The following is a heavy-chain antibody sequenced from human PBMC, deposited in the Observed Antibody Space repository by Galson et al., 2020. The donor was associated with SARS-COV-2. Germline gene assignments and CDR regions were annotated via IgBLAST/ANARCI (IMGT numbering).Heavy chain of an antibody. CDR2: IIPILGIA. V-gene: IGHV1-69*10. CDR3: ARGGGGVGASWGVNYYYMDV. Sequence: SVKVSCKASGGTFSSYAISWVRQAPGQGLEWMGGIIPILGIANYAQKFQGRVTITADKSTSTADMELSSLRSEDTAVYCCARGGGGVGASWGVNYYYMDVWGKGTTVTVSS. J-gene: IGHJ6*03. CDR1: GGTFSSYA. D-gene: IGHD1-26*01.